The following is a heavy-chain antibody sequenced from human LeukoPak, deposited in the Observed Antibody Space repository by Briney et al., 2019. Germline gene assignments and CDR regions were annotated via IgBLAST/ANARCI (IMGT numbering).Heavy chain of an antibody. Sequence: GGSLRLSCAASGFTVRSDYMSWVRQAPGKGLEWVAFIRNDGSNKYYADSVKGRFTISRDNSKNTLYLQMNSLRAEDTAVYYCAKLLSNSGRFLYWGQGTLVTVSS. J-gene: IGHJ4*02. CDR1: GFTVRSDY. D-gene: IGHD4-23*01. CDR2: IRNDGSNK. V-gene: IGHV3-30*02. CDR3: AKLLSNSGRFLY.